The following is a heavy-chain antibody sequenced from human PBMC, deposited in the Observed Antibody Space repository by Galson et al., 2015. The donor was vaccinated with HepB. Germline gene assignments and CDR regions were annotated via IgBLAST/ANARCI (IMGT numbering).Heavy chain of an antibody. Sequence: SLRLSCAASGFTFSIYGMHWVRQVPGKGLEWVAGIWHDGSSTYYGDSVKGRFTISRDNSKNTLYLQINSLRAEDTAVYYCARAQITMMTGYFDSWGQGSLVTVSS. CDR3: ARAQITMMTGYFDS. D-gene: IGHD3-22*01. J-gene: IGHJ4*02. V-gene: IGHV3-33*01. CDR2: IWHDGSST. CDR1: GFTFSIYG.